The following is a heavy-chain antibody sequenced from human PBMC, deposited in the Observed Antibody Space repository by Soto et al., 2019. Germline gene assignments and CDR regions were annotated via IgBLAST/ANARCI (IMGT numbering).Heavy chain of an antibody. D-gene: IGHD6-19*01. CDR3: ARAVGGPFDF. CDR1: GYTFTAYS. Sequence: ASVKVSCKASGYTFTAYSMHWVRQAPGQGLEWMGRINPKSGDTNYAEVYRDRVTMTRDTSITTAYIELSGLTSDDTAVYYCARAVGGPFDFWGQGTLVTVSS. J-gene: IGHJ4*02. V-gene: IGHV1-2*06. CDR2: INPKSGDT.